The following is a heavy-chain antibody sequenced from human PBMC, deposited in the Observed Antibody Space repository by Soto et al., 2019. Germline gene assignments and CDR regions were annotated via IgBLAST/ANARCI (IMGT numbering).Heavy chain of an antibody. J-gene: IGHJ6*02. CDR2: IIPIFGTA. CDR1: GGTFSSYA. V-gene: IGHV1-69*01. Sequence: HVQLVQSGAEVKKPGSSVKVSCKASGGTFSSYAISWVRQAPGQGLEWMGGIIPIFGTANYAQKFQGRVTITADESTSTAYMELSSLRSEDTAVYYCARDSIVVVPAAGYYYGMDVWGQGTTVTVSS. CDR3: ARDSIVVVPAAGYYYGMDV. D-gene: IGHD2-2*01.